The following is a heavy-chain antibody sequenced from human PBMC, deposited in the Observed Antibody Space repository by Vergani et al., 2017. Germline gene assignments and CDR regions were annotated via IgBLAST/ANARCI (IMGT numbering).Heavy chain of an antibody. Sequence: EVQLLESGGGLVQPGGSLRLTCAASEFTFSNYAMNWVRQAPGKGLEWVSGISGSGVSAYATDSVKGRFTISRDNSKNMLYLQMNRLRAEDTAVYYCGSFSYNTTPYLQGGCDGWAQGTVVSVSS. V-gene: IGHV3-23*01. D-gene: IGHD2/OR15-2a*01. CDR2: ISGSGVSA. CDR1: EFTFSNYA. J-gene: IGHJ4*02. CDR3: GSFSYNTTPYLQGGCDG.